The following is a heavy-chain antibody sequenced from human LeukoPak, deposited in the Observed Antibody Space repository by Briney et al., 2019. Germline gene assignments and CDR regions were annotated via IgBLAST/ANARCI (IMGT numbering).Heavy chain of an antibody. CDR1: GFTFSSYS. D-gene: IGHD6-13*01. CDR2: ISSSSSTI. J-gene: IGHJ4*02. Sequence: PGGSLRLSCAASGFTFSSYSMNWVRQAPGKGLEWVSYISSSSSTIYYADSVKGRFTISRDNAKNSLYLQMNSLRAEDTAVYYCARDRGSSSWYSARFGYWGQGTLVTVSS. V-gene: IGHV3-48*04. CDR3: ARDRGSSSWYSARFGY.